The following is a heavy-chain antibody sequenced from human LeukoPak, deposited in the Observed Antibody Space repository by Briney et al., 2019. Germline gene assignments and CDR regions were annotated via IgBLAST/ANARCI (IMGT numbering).Heavy chain of an antibody. CDR1: GFTFSSYA. D-gene: IGHD2-15*01. CDR2: IIGGGTST. CDR3: AKSKYGGCYSMVDS. V-gene: IGHV3-23*01. J-gene: IGHJ4*02. Sequence: GGSLRLSCAASGFTFSSYAMSWVRQAPGKGLEWVSGIIGGGTSTCYADSVKGRFTISRDNSKNTLYLQMNSLRADDTAIYFCAKSKYGGCYSMVDSWGQGTRVTVSS.